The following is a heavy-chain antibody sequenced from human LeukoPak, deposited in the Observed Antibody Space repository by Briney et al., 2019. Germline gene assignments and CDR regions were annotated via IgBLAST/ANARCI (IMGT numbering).Heavy chain of an antibody. J-gene: IGHJ4*02. V-gene: IGHV3-30-3*01. CDR2: ISYDGSNK. CDR1: GFTFSSYA. Sequence: GGSLRLSCAASGFTFSSYAMHWVRQAPGKGLEWVAVISYDGSNKYYADSVKGRFTISRDNSKNTLYLQMNSLRAEDTAVYYCARDGSYYYDRSGPFDYWGQGTLVTVSS. CDR3: ARDGSYYYDRSGPFDY. D-gene: IGHD3-22*01.